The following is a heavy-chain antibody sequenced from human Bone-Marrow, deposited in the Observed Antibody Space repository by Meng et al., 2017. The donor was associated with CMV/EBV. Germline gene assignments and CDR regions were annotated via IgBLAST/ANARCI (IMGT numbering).Heavy chain of an antibody. D-gene: IGHD4-11*01. J-gene: IGHJ4*02. CDR2: ISSNGGST. CDR3: ARVTTVTTPY. CDR1: GFTFSSYA. V-gene: IGHV3-64*02. Sequence: GESLKISCAASGFTFSSYAMHWVRQAPGKGLEYVSAISSNGGSTYYADSVKGRFTISRDNSKNTLYLQMGSLRAEDMAVYYCARVTTVTTPYWGPGHLVYVSS.